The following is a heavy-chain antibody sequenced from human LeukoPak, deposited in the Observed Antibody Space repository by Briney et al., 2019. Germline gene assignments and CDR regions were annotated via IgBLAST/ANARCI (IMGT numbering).Heavy chain of an antibody. V-gene: IGHV3-23*01. CDR3: AKDTVDYDFWSGYYTHYYYGMDV. D-gene: IGHD3-3*01. Sequence: ASVKVSCKASGGTFSSYAMSWVRQAPGKGLEWVSAISGSGGSTYYADSVKGRFTISRDNSKNTLYLQMNSLRAEDTAVYYCAKDTVDYDFWSGYYTHYYYGMDVWGQGTTVTVSS. CDR2: ISGSGGST. J-gene: IGHJ6*02. CDR1: GGTFSSYA.